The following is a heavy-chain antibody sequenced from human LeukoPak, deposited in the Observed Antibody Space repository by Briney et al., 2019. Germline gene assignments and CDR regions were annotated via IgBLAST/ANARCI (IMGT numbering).Heavy chain of an antibody. Sequence: GGSLRLSCAASGFTFRSYNFHCVRQAPGKGLEWVSFISSSSSSIYYADSAKGRFTISRDNANNSLYLQMNSLRAEDTAVYYCARDQGSGWWDYWGQGTLVTVSS. D-gene: IGHD6-19*01. V-gene: IGHV3-21*01. CDR3: ARDQGSGWWDY. CDR2: ISSSSSSI. CDR1: GFTFRSYN. J-gene: IGHJ4*02.